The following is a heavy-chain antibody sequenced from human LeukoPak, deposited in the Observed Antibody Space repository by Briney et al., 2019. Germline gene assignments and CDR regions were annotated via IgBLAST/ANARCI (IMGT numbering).Heavy chain of an antibody. CDR3: ARSRGGYYYDSSGYYWAFDI. J-gene: IGHJ3*02. Sequence: ASVKVSCKASGFIFTSYSITWVRQAPGQGLEWMGWVNGYKGDTYYTQKFQGRVTMTRDTSTTTAYMEMSSLRSEDTAVYYCARSRGGYYYDSSGYYWAFDIWGQGTMVTVSS. CDR1: GFIFTSYS. CDR2: VNGYKGDT. V-gene: IGHV1-18*01. D-gene: IGHD3-22*01.